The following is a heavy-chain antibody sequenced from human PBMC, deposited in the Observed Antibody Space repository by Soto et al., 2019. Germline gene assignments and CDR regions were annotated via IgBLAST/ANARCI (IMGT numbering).Heavy chain of an antibody. V-gene: IGHV3-30*03. J-gene: IGHJ4*02. D-gene: IGHD3-10*01. CDR1: GFTFISYG. Sequence: PGGSLRLSCASSGFTFISYGMHWVRQAPGKGLEWVAVISYDGSNKYYADSVKGRFTISRDNSKNTLYLQMNSLRDEDTAVYYCARSRNSAVADSFDFWGQGTLVTVSS. CDR3: ARSRNSAVADSFDF. CDR2: ISYDGSNK.